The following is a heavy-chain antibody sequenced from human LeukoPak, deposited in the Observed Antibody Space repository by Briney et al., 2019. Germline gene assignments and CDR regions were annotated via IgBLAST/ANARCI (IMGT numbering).Heavy chain of an antibody. D-gene: IGHD1-26*01. CDR2: IKQDGSEK. J-gene: IGHJ4*02. CDR1: GFTFSSYW. Sequence: GGSLRLSCAASGFTFSSYWMSWVRQAPGKGLEWVANIKQDGSEKYYVDSVKGRFTISRHNSKNTLYLQMNSLRAEDTAVYYCARESKSGSFDYWGQGTLVTVSS. V-gene: IGHV3-7*03. CDR3: ARESKSGSFDY.